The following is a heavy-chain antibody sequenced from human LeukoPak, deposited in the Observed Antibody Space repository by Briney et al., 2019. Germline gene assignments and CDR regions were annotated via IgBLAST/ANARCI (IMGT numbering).Heavy chain of an antibody. D-gene: IGHD1-26*01. CDR3: ARDFSGSYPDV. V-gene: IGHV3-21*01. Sequence: GGSLRLSCVASEFTFSSYNMNWVRLAPGKGLEWVASISSSSKWMYYTDSVKGRFTISRDNAKNSLYLQMNSLRAEDTAVYYCARDFSGSYPDVWGQGTTVTVSS. CDR1: EFTFSSYN. CDR2: ISSSSKWM. J-gene: IGHJ6*02.